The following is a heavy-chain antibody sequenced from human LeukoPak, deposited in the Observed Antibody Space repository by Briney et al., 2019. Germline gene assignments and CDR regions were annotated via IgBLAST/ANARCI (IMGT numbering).Heavy chain of an antibody. CDR3: ARVGYCTNGVCYHGWFDP. Sequence: SETLSLTCTVSGGSISSYYWSWIRQPPGKGLEWIGYIYYSGSTNYNPSLKSRVTISVDTSKNQFSLKLSSVTAADTAVYYCARVGYCTNGVCYHGWFDPWGQGTLVTVSS. V-gene: IGHV4-59*01. D-gene: IGHD2-8*01. CDR1: GGSISSYY. CDR2: IYYSGST. J-gene: IGHJ5*02.